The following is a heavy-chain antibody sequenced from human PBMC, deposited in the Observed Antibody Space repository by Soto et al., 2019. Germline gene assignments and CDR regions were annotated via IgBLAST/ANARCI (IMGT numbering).Heavy chain of an antibody. CDR2: ISVSGGST. Sequence: GRSLRLSSAASGFTFSTYTMSWLRQASGKALEWVSAISVSGGSTYYADSVKDRFPTSRDNSKHTLYLQTTRLRAEDTAVYYCAKRYMVRGVMREDYYYGMEVWGEGAT. J-gene: IGHJ6*01. CDR3: AKRYMVRGVMREDYYYGMEV. V-gene: IGHV3-23*01. D-gene: IGHD3-10*01. CDR1: GFTFSTYT.